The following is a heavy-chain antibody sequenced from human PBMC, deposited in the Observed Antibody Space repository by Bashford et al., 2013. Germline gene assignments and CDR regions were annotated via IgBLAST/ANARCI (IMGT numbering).Heavy chain of an antibody. J-gene: IGHJ6*02. V-gene: IGHV3-9*02. CDR3: TKDLTPGGADV. CDR2: LIWKSGVT. D-gene: IGHD2-21*01. Sequence: GGSLRLSCVVSSFTSGDHGMHWVRQAPGKGLEWVSGLIWKSGVTGYADSVKGRFTISRDTAKNSLYLQMDSLRTEDTALYFCTKDLTPGGADVWGQGTTVTVSS. CDR1: SFTSGDHG.